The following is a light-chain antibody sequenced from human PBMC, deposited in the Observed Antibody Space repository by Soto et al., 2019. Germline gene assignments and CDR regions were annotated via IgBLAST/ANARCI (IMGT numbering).Light chain of an antibody. CDR3: QQYGRSPST. CDR1: QSVSSNY. V-gene: IGKV3-20*01. J-gene: IGKJ1*01. Sequence: EIVLTQSPGTLSLSPGERATLSCRASQSVSSNYLAWYQQKPGQAPRLLIFGASSRASGIPDRFSGSGSGTDFTLTIGRLEPEDFAVYYCQQYGRSPSTFGQGTKL. CDR2: GAS.